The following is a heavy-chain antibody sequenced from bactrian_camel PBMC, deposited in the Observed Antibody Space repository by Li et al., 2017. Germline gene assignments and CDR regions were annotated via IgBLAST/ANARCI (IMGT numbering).Heavy chain of an antibody. Sequence: VESGGGSVETGGSLTLSCVVSGNILTSRCMGRFRQSPGKEREGVATLNDGDGSTTYAEFVKDRFTISKDAAKGTLYLQMSGLEPEDTAMYYCVVVGERVSATQALGLMNRGRSMYSGQGTQVTVS. D-gene: IGHD3*01. V-gene: IGHV3S54*01. J-gene: IGHJ4*01. CDR2: LNDGDGST. CDR1: GNILTSRC.